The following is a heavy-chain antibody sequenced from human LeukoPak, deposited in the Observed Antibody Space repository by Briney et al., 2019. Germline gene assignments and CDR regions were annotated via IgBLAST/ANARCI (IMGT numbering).Heavy chain of an antibody. J-gene: IGHJ4*02. CDR3: ARANPLYCSSTTCLFDY. D-gene: IGHD2-2*01. CDR1: GYTFTGYY. Sequence: GAAVKVSCTASGYTFTGYYMHWVRQAPGPGFEWMGWINPNSGDTNYAQKFQGRVTLTRDTSISTAHMELSRLRSDDTAVYYCARANPLYCSSTTCLFDYWGQGTLVTVSS. CDR2: INPNSGDT. V-gene: IGHV1-2*02.